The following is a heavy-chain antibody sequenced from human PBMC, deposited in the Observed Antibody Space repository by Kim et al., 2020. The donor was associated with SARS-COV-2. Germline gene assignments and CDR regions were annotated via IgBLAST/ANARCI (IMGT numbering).Heavy chain of an antibody. CDR1: GVTFSSYT. D-gene: IGHD6-19*01. CDR2: IIPIFGTA. CDR3: SGATNPSYRSAWYSDP. J-gene: IGHJ5*02. V-gene: IGHV1-69*13. Sequence: SVKVSCRASGVTFSSYTINWVRQAPGQGLEWMGGIIPIFGTADYAQKFQGRVTITADESTSTAYMELSSLRSEDTAPYYCSGATNPSYRSAWYSDPWG.